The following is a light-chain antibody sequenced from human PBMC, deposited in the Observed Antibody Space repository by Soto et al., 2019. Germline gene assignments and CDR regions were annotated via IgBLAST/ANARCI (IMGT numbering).Light chain of an antibody. V-gene: IGLV1-51*01. J-gene: IGLJ2*01. CDR3: GTWDSSLSAGRMV. CDR1: SSNIGNNY. Sequence: QSVLTHPPSVSAAPGQKVTISCSGSSSNIGNNYVSWYQQLPGTAPKLLIYDNNKRPSGIPDRFSGSKSGTSATLGITGLQTGDEADYYCGTWDSSLSAGRMVFGGGTKLTVL. CDR2: DNN.